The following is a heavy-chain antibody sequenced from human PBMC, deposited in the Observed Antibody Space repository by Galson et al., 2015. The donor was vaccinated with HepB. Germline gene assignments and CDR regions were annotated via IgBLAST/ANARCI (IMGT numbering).Heavy chain of an antibody. D-gene: IGHD3-22*01. J-gene: IGHJ2*01. Sequence: SVKVSCKASGYTFTSYGISWVRQAPGQGLEWMGWISAYNGNTNYAQKLQGRVTMTTDTSTSTAYMELRSLRSDDTAVYYCARDRYYDSSGYYYLSEASYFDLWGRGTLVTVS. V-gene: IGHV1-18*04. CDR2: ISAYNGNT. CDR3: ARDRYYDSSGYYYLSEASYFDL. CDR1: GYTFTSYG.